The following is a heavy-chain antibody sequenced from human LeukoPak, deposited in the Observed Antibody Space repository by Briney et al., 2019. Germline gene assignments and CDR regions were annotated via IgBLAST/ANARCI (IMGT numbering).Heavy chain of an antibody. J-gene: IGHJ4*02. CDR2: ISSSSSTK. D-gene: IGHD2-15*01. Sequence: GGSLRLSCAASGFTFSSFHMNWVRQAPGKGLEWVSYISSSSSTKYYADSVQGRFTISRDNADNSVYLQMNSLRAEDTAVYYCAKEEISGWVAATNGPDYWGQGTLVTVSS. CDR1: GFTFSSFH. CDR3: AKEEISGWVAATNGPDY. V-gene: IGHV3-48*04.